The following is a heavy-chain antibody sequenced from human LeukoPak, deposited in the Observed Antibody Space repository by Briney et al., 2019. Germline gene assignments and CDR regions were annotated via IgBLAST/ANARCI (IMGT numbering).Heavy chain of an antibody. J-gene: IGHJ4*02. CDR3: AREANSWYHS. D-gene: IGHD2/OR15-2a*01. CDR1: GYTFSDYY. Sequence: ASVKVSCKASGYTFSDYYMHWVRQAPGQGLEWMAWINPNSGATTYAQKFQGRVTLTKDTSINTAYMELSRLTSDDKAMYYCAREANSWYHSWGQGTLVTVSS. V-gene: IGHV1-2*02. CDR2: INPNSGAT.